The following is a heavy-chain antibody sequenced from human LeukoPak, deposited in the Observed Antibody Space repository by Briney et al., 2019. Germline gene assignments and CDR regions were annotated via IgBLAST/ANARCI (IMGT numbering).Heavy chain of an antibody. D-gene: IGHD3-10*02. CDR2: ISSSGSPI. CDR3: AELGITMIGGV. Sequence: GGSLRLSCAASGFTFSKMNWVRQATGKGLECISSSGSPIYYADSVKGRFTISRDNAKNSLYLQMNSLRAEDTAVYYCAELGITMIGGVWGKGTTVTISS. J-gene: IGHJ6*04. CDR1: GFTFSK. V-gene: IGHV3-48*03.